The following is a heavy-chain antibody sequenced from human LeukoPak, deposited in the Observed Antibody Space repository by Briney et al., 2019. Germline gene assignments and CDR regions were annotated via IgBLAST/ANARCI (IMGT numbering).Heavy chain of an antibody. Sequence: GGSLRLSCAASGFTFSSYAMSWVRQAPGKGLEWVSAISGNGRTTYYAESVKGRFTISRDNSKNTLHLQMNSLRAEDTAVYYCAKEGYSSSWNADFDYWGQGTLVTVSS. J-gene: IGHJ4*02. CDR1: GFTFSSYA. CDR3: AKEGYSSSWNADFDY. V-gene: IGHV3-23*01. CDR2: ISGNGRTT. D-gene: IGHD6-13*01.